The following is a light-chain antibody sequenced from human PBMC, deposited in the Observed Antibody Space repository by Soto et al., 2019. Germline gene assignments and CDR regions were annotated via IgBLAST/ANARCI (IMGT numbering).Light chain of an antibody. CDR2: DVS. V-gene: IGLV2-14*01. CDR1: SCDVGGYNY. Sequence: QSALTQPASVSGSPGQTITISCTGTSCDVGGYNYVSWYQQHPGKAPKLMIYDVSNRPSGVSNRFSVSKSGNTASLTISGLQAEDEADYYCSSYTSSSTLVVFGGGTKLTVL. CDR3: SSYTSSSTLVV. J-gene: IGLJ2*01.